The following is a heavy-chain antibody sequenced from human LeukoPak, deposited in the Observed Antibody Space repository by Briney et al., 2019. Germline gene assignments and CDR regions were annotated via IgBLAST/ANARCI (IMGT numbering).Heavy chain of an antibody. Sequence: PSETLSLTCAVYGGSFSGYYWSWLRQPPGKGLEWIGEINHSGSTNYNPSLKSRVTISVDTSKNQFSLKLSSVTAADTAVYYCARPAVAGTFDYWGQGTLVTVSS. CDR3: ARPAVAGTFDY. CDR1: GGSFSGYY. J-gene: IGHJ4*02. D-gene: IGHD6-19*01. CDR2: INHSGST. V-gene: IGHV4-34*01.